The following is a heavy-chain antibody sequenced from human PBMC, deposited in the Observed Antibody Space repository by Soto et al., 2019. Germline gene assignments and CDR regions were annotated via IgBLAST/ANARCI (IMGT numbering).Heavy chain of an antibody. CDR2: IHHSGST. CDR3: ARGGYYFYMDV. V-gene: IGHV4-4*02. D-gene: IGHD1-26*01. Sequence: QVQLQESGPGLVKPSETLSLTCAVSGGSISISNWWSWVRQTPGKGLEWIGQIHHSGSTNYSPSLTSRVTISVDKSKNHFSLKMNSVTAADTAVYSCARGGYYFYMDVCGKGTTVTVSS. J-gene: IGHJ6*03. CDR1: GGSISISNW.